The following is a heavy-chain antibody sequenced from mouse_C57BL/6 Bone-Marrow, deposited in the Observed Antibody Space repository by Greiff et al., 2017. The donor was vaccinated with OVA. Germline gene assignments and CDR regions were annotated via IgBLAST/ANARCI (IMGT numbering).Heavy chain of an antibody. CDR2: IDPSDSYT. D-gene: IGHD3-2*01. CDR3: ARRRQLRAMDY. J-gene: IGHJ4*01. Sequence: QVQLQQPGAELVKPGASVKLSCKASGYTFTSYWMQWVKQRPGQGLEWIGEIDPSDSYTNYNQKFKGKATLTVATSSSTAYMQLSSLTSEDSAVYYCARRRQLRAMDYWGQGTSVTVSS. V-gene: IGHV1-50*01. CDR1: GYTFTSYW.